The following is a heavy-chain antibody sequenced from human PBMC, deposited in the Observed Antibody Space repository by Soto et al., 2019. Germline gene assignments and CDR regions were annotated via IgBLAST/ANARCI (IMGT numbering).Heavy chain of an antibody. CDR1: GFTFKNYA. V-gene: IGHV3-23*01. J-gene: IGHJ1*01. CDR2: TTGSGANK. CDR3: AKDGDFGEDGPAEYFEH. D-gene: IGHD4-17*01. Sequence: EVNLLESGGGLVQPGESLRLSCVGSGFTFKNYAMTWVRQAPGKGLEWVSGTTGSGANKHYADSVRGRFTISRDNSKKTLYLEMRSLRVEDTAVYYCAKDGDFGEDGPAEYFEHWGQGTLVTVSS.